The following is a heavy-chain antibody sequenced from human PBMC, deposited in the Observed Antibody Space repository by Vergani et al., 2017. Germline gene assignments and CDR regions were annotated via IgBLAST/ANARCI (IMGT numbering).Heavy chain of an antibody. CDR2: IKSKTDGGTT. Sequence: EVQLVESGGGLVQPGGSLRLSCAASGFTFSSYSMNWVRQAPGKGLEWVGRIKSKTDGGTTDYAAPVKGRFTISRDDSKNTLYLQMNSLKTEDTAVYYCTTTTYCSGGSCYIYYYYYGMDVWGQGP. J-gene: IGHJ6*02. D-gene: IGHD2-15*01. CDR1: GFTFSSYS. V-gene: IGHV3-15*01. CDR3: TTTTYCSGGSCYIYYYYYGMDV.